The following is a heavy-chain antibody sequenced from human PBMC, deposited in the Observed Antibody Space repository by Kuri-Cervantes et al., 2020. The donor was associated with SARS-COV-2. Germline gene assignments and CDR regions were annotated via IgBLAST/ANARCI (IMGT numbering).Heavy chain of an antibody. CDR2: ISGSGGST. V-gene: IGHV3-23*01. CDR3: ARQGYCSSTSCYTIPPDY. J-gene: IGHJ4*02. CDR1: GSSFSDYA. Sequence: GESLKISCAASGSSFSDYAMSWVRQAPGKGLEWVSAISGSGGSTYYADSVKGRFTISRDNSKNTLYLQMNSLRAEDTAVYYCARQGYCSSTSCYTIPPDYWGQGTLVTVSS. D-gene: IGHD2-2*02.